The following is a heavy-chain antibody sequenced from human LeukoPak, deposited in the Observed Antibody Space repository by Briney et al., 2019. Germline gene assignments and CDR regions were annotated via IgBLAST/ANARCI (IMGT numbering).Heavy chain of an antibody. CDR1: GFTVSSNY. J-gene: IGHJ1*01. Sequence: GGSLRLSCAASGFTVSSNYMSWVRQAPGKGLEWVSVIYSGGSTYYADSVKGRFTISRDNAKNMLYLQMNSLRAEDTAVYYCARDLDDYNGLPPFFQHWGQGTLVTVSS. CDR2: IYSGGST. CDR3: ARDLDDYNGLPPFFQH. D-gene: IGHD5-24*01. V-gene: IGHV3-53*01.